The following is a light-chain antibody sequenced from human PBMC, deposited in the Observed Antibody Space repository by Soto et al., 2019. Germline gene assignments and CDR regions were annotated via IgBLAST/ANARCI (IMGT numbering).Light chain of an antibody. CDR2: GTS. CDR1: QSVSNNH. V-gene: IGKV3-20*01. J-gene: IGKJ4*01. CDR3: QYYGTTVT. Sequence: EVVVTQSPGTLSLSPGEGATLSCRASQSVSNNHLGWYQQKPGQAPRLLIYGTSTRATGITDRFIGSGSGTDFTLTISRLEPEDFAVYYCQYYGTTVTFGGGTKVDI.